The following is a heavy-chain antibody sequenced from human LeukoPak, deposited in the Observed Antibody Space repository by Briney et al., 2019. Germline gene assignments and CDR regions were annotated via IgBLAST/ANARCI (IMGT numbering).Heavy chain of an antibody. CDR1: GFTFSSYW. J-gene: IGHJ4*02. CDR3: VRGGTGYGNFDY. CDR2: IYTGAT. D-gene: IGHD3/OR15-3a*01. Sequence: QAGGSLRLSCAASGFTFSSYWMHWVRQAPGKGWVWVSRIYTGATYYADSVKGRFTISRDNAKNTLYLQLNSLRAEDTAVYYCVRGGTGYGNFDYWGQGTLVTVSS. V-gene: IGHV3-74*01.